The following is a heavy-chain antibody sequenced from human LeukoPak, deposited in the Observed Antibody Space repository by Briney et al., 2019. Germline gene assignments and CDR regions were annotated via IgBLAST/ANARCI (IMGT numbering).Heavy chain of an antibody. V-gene: IGHV4-39*01. CDR1: GGSLSSSSYY. Sequence: SETLSLTCTVSGGSLSSSSYYWGWIRQPPGKGLEWIGSIYYSGSTYYNPSLKSRVTIPVDTSKNQFSLKLTSVTAADTAVYYCARRGDYEFDSWGQGTLVTVSS. D-gene: IGHD4-17*01. CDR2: IYYSGST. CDR3: ARRGDYEFDS. J-gene: IGHJ4*02.